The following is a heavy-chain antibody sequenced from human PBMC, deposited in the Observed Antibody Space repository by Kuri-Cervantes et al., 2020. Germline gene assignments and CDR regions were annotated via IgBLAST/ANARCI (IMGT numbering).Heavy chain of an antibody. V-gene: IGHV1-3*01. J-gene: IGHJ4*02. CDR1: GYTFTSYA. Sequence: ASVKVSCKASGYTFTSYAMHWVRQAPGQRLEWMGWINAGNGNTKYSQKFQGRVTITRDTSASTAYMELSSLRSEDTAVYYCARESVIAVAGTGNYYFDYWGQGTLVTVSS. CDR3: ARESVIAVAGTGNYYFDY. CDR2: INAGNGNT. D-gene: IGHD6-19*01.